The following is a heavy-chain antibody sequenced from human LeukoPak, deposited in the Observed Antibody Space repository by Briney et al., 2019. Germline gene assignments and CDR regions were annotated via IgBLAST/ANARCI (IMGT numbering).Heavy chain of an antibody. J-gene: IGHJ6*03. CDR1: GFTFDDYA. V-gene: IGHV3-9*01. CDR3: AKDTTMALAYYYMDV. D-gene: IGHD1-1*01. Sequence: GRSLRLSCTASGFTFDDYAMHWVRQVPGKSPEWLATISWNSGSIGYADYVKGRFTISRDNSGNSVFSLMNDLRPDDTAMYFCAKDTTMALAYYYMDVWGKGTRVIVSS. CDR2: ISWNSGSI.